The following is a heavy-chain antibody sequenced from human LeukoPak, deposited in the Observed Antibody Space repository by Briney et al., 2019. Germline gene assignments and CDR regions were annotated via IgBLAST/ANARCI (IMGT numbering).Heavy chain of an antibody. D-gene: IGHD1-26*01. CDR1: GFTFSSYW. V-gene: IGHV3-7*01. Sequence: PGGSLRLSCAASGFTFSSYWMSWVRPAPGKGLGWVANIKQDGSEKYYVDSVKGRFTISRDNAKNSLYLQMNSLRAEDTAVYYCARDGVGATILFDYWGQGTLVTVSS. CDR2: IKQDGSEK. CDR3: ARDGVGATILFDY. J-gene: IGHJ4*02.